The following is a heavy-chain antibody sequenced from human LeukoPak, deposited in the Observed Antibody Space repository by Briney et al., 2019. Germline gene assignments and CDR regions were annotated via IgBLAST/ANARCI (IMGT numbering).Heavy chain of an antibody. CDR1: GFTFSDYY. V-gene: IGHV3-11*06. J-gene: IGHJ4*02. Sequence: PGGSLRLSCAASGFTFSDYYMSWIRQAPGKGLEWVSYISSNIDYTNYADSVKGRFTISRDNAKNSLYLQMNSLRAEDTAVYYCARDIAAAGTGFDYWGQGTLVSVSS. CDR3: ARDIAAAGTGFDY. CDR2: ISSNIDYT. D-gene: IGHD6-13*01.